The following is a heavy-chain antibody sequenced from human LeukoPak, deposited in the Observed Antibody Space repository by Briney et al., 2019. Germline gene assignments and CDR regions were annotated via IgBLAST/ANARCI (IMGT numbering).Heavy chain of an antibody. CDR2: IYPGDSDT. J-gene: IGHJ3*02. CDR3: ARLRPQDAFDI. V-gene: IGHV5-51*01. Sequence: GESLKISCKASGYSFTDYWIGWVRQMPGKGLERMGIIYPGDSDTRYSPSFQGQVTMSADKSISTAYLQWSSLKASDTAMYYCARLRPQDAFDIWGQGTMVTVSS. CDR1: GYSFTDYW.